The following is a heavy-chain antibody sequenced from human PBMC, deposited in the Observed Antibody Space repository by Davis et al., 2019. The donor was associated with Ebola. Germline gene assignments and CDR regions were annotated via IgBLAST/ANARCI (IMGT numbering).Heavy chain of an antibody. CDR1: GGTFSSYA. D-gene: IGHD5-18*01. CDR3: ARGLGRGYSYGYSVYFDY. V-gene: IGHV1-69*13. J-gene: IGHJ4*02. Sequence: SVKVSCKASGGTFSSYAISWVRQAPGQGLEWMGGIIPIFGTANYAQKFQGRVTITADESTSTAYMELSSLRSEDTAVYYCARGLGRGYSYGYSVYFDYWGQGTLVTVSS. CDR2: IIPIFGTA.